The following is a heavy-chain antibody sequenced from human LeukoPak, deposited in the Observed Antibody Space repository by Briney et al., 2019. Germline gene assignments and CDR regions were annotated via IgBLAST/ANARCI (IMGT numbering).Heavy chain of an antibody. V-gene: IGHV4-38-2*01. J-gene: IGHJ5*02. CDR2: IYHSGST. D-gene: IGHD6-13*01. CDR3: ARGGQSSSWRDWFDP. CDR1: GYSISSGYY. Sequence: SETLSLTCAVSGYSISSGYYWGWIRQPPGKGLEWIGSIYHSGSTYYNPSPKSRVTISVDTSKNQFSLKLSSVTAADTAVYYCARGGQSSSWRDWFDPWGQGTLVTVSS.